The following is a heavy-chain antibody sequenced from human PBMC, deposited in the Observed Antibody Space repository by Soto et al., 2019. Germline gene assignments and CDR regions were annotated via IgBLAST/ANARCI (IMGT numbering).Heavy chain of an antibody. V-gene: IGHV1-18*01. D-gene: IGHD5-12*01. CDR3: ARDSVPMGVATTRRAFDI. CDR1: GYTFTSYG. CDR2: ISVYNGNT. J-gene: IGHJ3*02. Sequence: ASVKVSCKASGYTFTSYGISWVRQAPGQGLEWMGWISVYNGNTNFAQKLQGRVTMTTDTSTSTAHLELRSLRSDDTALYYCARDSVPMGVATTRRAFDIWGQGTMVTVSS.